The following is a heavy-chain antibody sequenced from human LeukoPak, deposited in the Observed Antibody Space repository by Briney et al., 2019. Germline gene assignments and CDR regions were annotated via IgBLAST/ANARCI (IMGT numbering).Heavy chain of an antibody. D-gene: IGHD3-9*01. CDR3: AKGERYFDWSDAFDI. Sequence: GGSLRLSCAASGFTFSSYGMHWVRQAPGKRLEWVAVISYEGNNKYYPDSMKGRFTISRDNSKNTLYLQINSLRAEDTAVYYCAKGERYFDWSDAFDIWGQGTMVTVSS. J-gene: IGHJ3*02. CDR1: GFTFSSYG. CDR2: ISYEGNNK. V-gene: IGHV3-30*18.